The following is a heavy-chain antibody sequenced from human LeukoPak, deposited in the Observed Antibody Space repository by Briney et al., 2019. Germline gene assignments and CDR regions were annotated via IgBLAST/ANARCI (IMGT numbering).Heavy chain of an antibody. CDR3: AKGTAYYSLGP. V-gene: IGHV3-23*01. D-gene: IGHD3/OR15-3a*01. CDR2: ISGSATNT. CDR1: GFTFSSYG. J-gene: IGHJ5*02. Sequence: PGGSLRLSCAASGFTFSSYGMRWVRHAPGKGLEWVSHISGSATNTYYAASVKGRFTISRDNSKNTLYLQMNSLRAEDTAMYYCAKGTAYYSLGPWGQGTLATVSS.